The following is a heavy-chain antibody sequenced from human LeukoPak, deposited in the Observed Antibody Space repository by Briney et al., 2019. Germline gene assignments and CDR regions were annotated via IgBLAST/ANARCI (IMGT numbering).Heavy chain of an antibody. J-gene: IGHJ4*02. D-gene: IGHD6-13*01. Sequence: ASVNVSCKASGYTFTSYGVSWVRQAPGQGLEWMGWISTYNDNTNNLQKVQDRVTMTTDTSTSTAYMELRSLTSDDTAVYYCARVRLVSSSSWYASFDYWGQGTLVTVSS. CDR1: GYTFTSYG. CDR3: ARVRLVSSSSWYASFDY. CDR2: ISTYNDNT. V-gene: IGHV1-18*01.